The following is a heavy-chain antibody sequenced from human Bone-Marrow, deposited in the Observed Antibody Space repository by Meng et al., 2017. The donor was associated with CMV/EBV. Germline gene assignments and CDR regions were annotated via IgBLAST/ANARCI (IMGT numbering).Heavy chain of an antibody. V-gene: IGHV3-73*01. J-gene: IGHJ6*02. CDR2: IRSKANSYAT. D-gene: IGHD3-3*01. CDR1: GFTFSSYS. CDR3: TRGLSYYDFWGATIRYGMDV. Sequence: GESLKISCAASGFTFSSYSMNWVRQAPGKGLEWVGRIRSKANSYATAYAASVKGRFTISRDDSKNTAYLQMNSLKTEDTAVYYCTRGLSYYDFWGATIRYGMDVWGQGTTVTVSS.